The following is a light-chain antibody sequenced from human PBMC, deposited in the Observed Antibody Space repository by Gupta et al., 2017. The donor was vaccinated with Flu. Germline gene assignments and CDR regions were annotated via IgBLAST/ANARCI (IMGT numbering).Light chain of an antibody. J-gene: IGLJ3*02. Sequence: SPLSQPHPVSGSLGQSVTLSASGTSSDVGNYNYVSWYQHYPGKAPNLIIYDVSKRPSGVPDRFSGSKSGNTASLTISALQADDEGDYFCSSYAGTNTWVFGGGTKLTVL. CDR1: SSDVGNYNY. CDR3: SSYAGTNTWV. CDR2: DVS. V-gene: IGLV2-11*01.